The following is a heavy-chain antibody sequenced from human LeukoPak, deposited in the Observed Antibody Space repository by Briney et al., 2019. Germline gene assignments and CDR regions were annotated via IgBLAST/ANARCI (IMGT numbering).Heavy chain of an antibody. V-gene: IGHV3-21*01. D-gene: IGHD1-26*01. Sequence: GGSLRLSCAASGFTFSSYSMNWGRQAPGEGLEWVSFITSSNNHIDYADSVKGRFTISRDNAKNSLYLQMNSLRAEDTALYFCARGSGSGSWLIDYWGQGALVTVSS. CDR2: ITSSNNHI. CDR3: ARGSGSGSWLIDY. J-gene: IGHJ4*02. CDR1: GFTFSSYS.